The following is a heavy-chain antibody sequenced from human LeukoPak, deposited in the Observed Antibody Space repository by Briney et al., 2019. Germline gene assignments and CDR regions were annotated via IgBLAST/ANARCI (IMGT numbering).Heavy chain of an antibody. D-gene: IGHD2-2*01. CDR2: ISAYNGNT. CDR1: GYTFSSYG. CDR3: ARGQYQLSRYDWFDP. Sequence: ASVKVSCKASGYTFSSYGISWVRQAPGQGLEWMGWISAYNGNTNYAQKLQGRVTMTTDTSTSTAYMELRSLRSDDTAVYYCARGQYQLSRYDWFDPWGQGTLVTVSS. J-gene: IGHJ5*02. V-gene: IGHV1-18*01.